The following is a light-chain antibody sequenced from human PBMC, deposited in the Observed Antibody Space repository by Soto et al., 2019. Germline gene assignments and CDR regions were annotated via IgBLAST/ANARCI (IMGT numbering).Light chain of an antibody. CDR1: QNISSY. V-gene: IGKV1-39*01. CDR3: QQSYRTLVT. Sequence: DIQMTQSPSSLSASVGDRVTITCRASQNISSYLNWYQQKPGKAPKLLIYTASSLHLQSGVPSRFSGSGSGIEFTLTTNILPPEDLAAYSCQQSYRTLVTSGPGT. J-gene: IGKJ3*01. CDR2: TAS.